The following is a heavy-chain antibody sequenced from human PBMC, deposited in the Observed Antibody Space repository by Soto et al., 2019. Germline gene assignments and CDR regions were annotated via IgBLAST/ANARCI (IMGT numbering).Heavy chain of an antibody. CDR3: AKDSIYIVVVTALDY. CDR1: GFTFSSYA. CDR2: ISGSGGST. D-gene: IGHD2-21*02. Sequence: EVQLLESGGGLVQPGGSLRLSCAASGFTFSSYAMSWVRQAPGKGLEWVSAISGSGGSTYYADSVKGRFTISRDNSKNTLYLQMNSLRAEDTAVYYCAKDSIYIVVVTALDYWGQGTLVTVAS. V-gene: IGHV3-23*01. J-gene: IGHJ4*02.